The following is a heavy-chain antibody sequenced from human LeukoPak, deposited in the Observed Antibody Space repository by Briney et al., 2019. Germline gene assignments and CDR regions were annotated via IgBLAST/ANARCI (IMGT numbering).Heavy chain of an antibody. J-gene: IGHJ4*02. V-gene: IGHV3-64*01. CDR2: ISSNGGST. CDR1: GFTFSSYA. Sequence: GGSLRLSCAASGFTFSSYAMHWVRQAPGKGLEYVSAISSNGGSTYYANSVKGRFTISRDNSKNTLYLQMNSLRAEDTALYYCARVLGVGSRIHILIGTTLGYWGQGTLVTVSS. CDR3: ARVLGVGSRIHILIGTTLGY. D-gene: IGHD3-9*01.